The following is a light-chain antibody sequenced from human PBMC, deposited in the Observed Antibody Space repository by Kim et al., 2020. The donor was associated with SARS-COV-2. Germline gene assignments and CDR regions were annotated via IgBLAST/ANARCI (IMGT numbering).Light chain of an antibody. CDR1: QTISSR. V-gene: IGKV1-5*03. J-gene: IGKJ2*01. CDR2: EAS. CDR3: QQYNDYSAT. Sequence: SASVGDIVTMTCRASQTISSRMAWYQQKPGKVPTPLIYEASTLESGVPSRFSGSRSRTEFTLTISSLQPDDFATYYCQQYNDYSATFGQGTKLEI.